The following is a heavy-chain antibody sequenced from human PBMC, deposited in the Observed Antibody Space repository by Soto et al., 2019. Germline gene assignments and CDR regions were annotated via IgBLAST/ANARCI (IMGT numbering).Heavy chain of an antibody. Sequence: PGGSLRLSCEASGFNFKKFAMGWVRQAPGEGLEWASGISCCGGSTFYADSVKGRFSLARDDSKNTLSLQLNSLRVEDTAHYYCAKADGEQWLIPHLDNWGQGTQVTVSS. CDR3: AKADGEQWLIPHLDN. CDR2: ISCCGGST. CDR1: GFNFKKFA. J-gene: IGHJ1*01. D-gene: IGHD6-19*01. V-gene: IGHV3-23*01.